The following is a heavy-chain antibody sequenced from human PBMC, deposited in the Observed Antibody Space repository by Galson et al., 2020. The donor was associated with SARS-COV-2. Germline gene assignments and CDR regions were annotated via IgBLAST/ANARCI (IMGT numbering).Heavy chain of an antibody. V-gene: IGHV4-39*01. CDR3: ARHRYTNGWLLTHFDY. CDR2: RYYSGSS. CDR1: GGSISSSSYY. Sequence: ASETLSLTCTVSGGSISSSSYYWAWIRQPPGKGLEWIGSRYYSGSSYYNSSLQSRVTIFVDTPNNQFSLIVNSVTATDTAVYFCARHRYTNGWLLTHFDYWGQGLLVTVSS. D-gene: IGHD6-19*01. J-gene: IGHJ4*02.